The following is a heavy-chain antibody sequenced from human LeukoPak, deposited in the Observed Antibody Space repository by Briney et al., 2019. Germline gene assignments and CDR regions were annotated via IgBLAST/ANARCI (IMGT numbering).Heavy chain of an antibody. CDR1: GGSISSSTYY. J-gene: IGHJ4*02. Sequence: SETLSLTCTVSGGSISSSTYYWGWIRQPPGKGLEWIGNIYYSGSTSYNPFLKSRVTISVDTSKNQFSLKLSSVTAADTAVYYCARRHFGSALRDYWGQGTLVTVSS. V-gene: IGHV4-39*01. CDR3: ARRHFGSALRDY. D-gene: IGHD3-10*01. CDR2: IYYSGST.